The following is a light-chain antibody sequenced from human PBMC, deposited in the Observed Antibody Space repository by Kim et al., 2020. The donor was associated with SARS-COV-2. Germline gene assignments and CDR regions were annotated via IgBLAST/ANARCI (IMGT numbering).Light chain of an antibody. V-gene: IGLV3-27*01. J-gene: IGLJ3*02. CDR2: KDS. CDR1: VRAKKY. CDR3: YSAADDNWV. Sequence: VSPRQTARLTCSGKVRAKKYTRWFQQKPGQAPVLLIYKDSERPSGIPERFSGSSSGTTVTLTISGAQVEDDADYYCYSAADDNWVFGGGTQLTVL.